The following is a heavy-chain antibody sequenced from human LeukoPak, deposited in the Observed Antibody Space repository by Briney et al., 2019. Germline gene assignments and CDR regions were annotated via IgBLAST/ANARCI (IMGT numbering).Heavy chain of an antibody. CDR1: GFTFSDYW. V-gene: IGHV3-7*01. D-gene: IGHD2-2*01. CDR3: VADIVVVPAAMASGDY. Sequence: GGSLRLSCAVSGFTFSDYWMTWVRQAPGRGLERVANIKEDGSDKQYVDSVQGRFTISRDNAKNSLYLQMNSLRAEDTAVYYCVADIVVVPAAMASGDYWGQGTLVTVSS. J-gene: IGHJ4*02. CDR2: IKEDGSDK.